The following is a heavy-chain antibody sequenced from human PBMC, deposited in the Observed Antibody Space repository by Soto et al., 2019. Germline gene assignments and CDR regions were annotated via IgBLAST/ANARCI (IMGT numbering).Heavy chain of an antibody. CDR1: GGSISSGGYY. CDR2: IYYSGST. V-gene: IGHV4-31*03. CDR3: ARSGEVGASFYYYYGMDV. J-gene: IGHJ6*02. D-gene: IGHD1-26*01. Sequence: PSETLSLTCTVSGGSISSGGYYWSWIRQHPGKGLEWIGYIYYSGSTNYNPSLKSRVTISVDKSKNQLSLKLSSVTAADTAVYYCARSGEVGASFYYYYGMDVWGQGTTVT.